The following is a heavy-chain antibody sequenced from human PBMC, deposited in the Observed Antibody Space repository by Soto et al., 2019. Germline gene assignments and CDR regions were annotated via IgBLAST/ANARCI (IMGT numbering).Heavy chain of an antibody. CDR2: ISGSGGST. D-gene: IGHD6-19*01. J-gene: IGHJ4*02. CDR1: GFTFSSYA. V-gene: IGHV3-23*01. CDR3: AKAPSRTVAGHYFDY. Sequence: GGSLRLSCAASGFTFSSYAMSWVRQAPGKGLEWVSAISGSGGSTYYADSVKGRFTISRDNSKNTLYLQMNSLRAEDTAVYYCAKAPSRTVAGHYFDYWGQGTLVTVSS.